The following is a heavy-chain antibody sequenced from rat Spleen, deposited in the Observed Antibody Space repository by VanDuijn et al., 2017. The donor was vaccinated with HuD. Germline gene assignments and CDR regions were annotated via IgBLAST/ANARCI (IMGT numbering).Heavy chain of an antibody. D-gene: IGHD1-11*01. V-gene: IGHV2-45*01. J-gene: IGHJ2*01. CDR2: MWSSGSA. CDR3: ARWRYTRRGFDY. CDR1: GFSLTSYN. Sequence: QVQLKESGPGLVQPSETLSLTCTVSGFSLTSYNVHWVRQPPGKGLEWMGVMWSSGSADYNSVLKSRLSISRDTSKNQVFLKMNRLQSEDTTTYYCARWRYTRRGFDYWGQGVMVTVSS.